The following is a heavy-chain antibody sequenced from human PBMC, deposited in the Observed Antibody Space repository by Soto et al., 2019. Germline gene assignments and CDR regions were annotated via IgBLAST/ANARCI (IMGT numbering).Heavy chain of an antibody. V-gene: IGHV4-39*01. CDR1: GGSISSTSYY. J-gene: IGHJ6*02. CDR2: IYYSGST. CDR3: AGLGYDILTGSHTHSWERVFYYYGMDV. D-gene: IGHD3-9*01. Sequence: NPSETLSLTCTVSGGSISSTSYYWGWIRQPPGKGLEWIGSIYYSGSTYYNPSLKSRVTISVDTSKNQFSLKLSSVTAADTAVYYCAGLGYDILTGSHTHSWERVFYYYGMDVWGQGTTVTVSS.